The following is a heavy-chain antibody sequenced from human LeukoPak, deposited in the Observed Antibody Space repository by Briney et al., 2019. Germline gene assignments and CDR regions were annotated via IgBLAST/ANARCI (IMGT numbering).Heavy chain of an antibody. CDR1: GYTFTSYG. Sequence: ASVKVSCKASGYTFTSYGISWVRQAPGQGLEWMGWISAYNGNTNYGQKLKGRVTMTTDTSTSTAYMELRSLRSDDTAVYYCARVSMVRGVISWFDPWGQGTLVTVSS. V-gene: IGHV1-18*01. J-gene: IGHJ5*02. CDR2: ISAYNGNT. CDR3: ARVSMVRGVISWFDP. D-gene: IGHD3-10*01.